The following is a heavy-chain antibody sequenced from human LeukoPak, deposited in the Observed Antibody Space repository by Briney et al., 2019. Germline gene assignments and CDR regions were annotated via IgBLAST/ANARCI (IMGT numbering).Heavy chain of an antibody. D-gene: IGHD3-3*01. CDR3: AREGGSTYYDFWSGYFGGPYYYGMDV. CDR2: MNPNSGNT. V-gene: IGHV1-8*01. Sequence: ASVKVSCKASGYTFTSYDISWVRQATGQGLEWMGWMNPNSGNTGYAQKFQGRVTMTRNTSISTAYMELSSLRSEDTAVYYCAREGGSTYYDFWSGYFGGPYYYGMDVWGQGTTVTVSS. CDR1: GYTFTSYD. J-gene: IGHJ6*02.